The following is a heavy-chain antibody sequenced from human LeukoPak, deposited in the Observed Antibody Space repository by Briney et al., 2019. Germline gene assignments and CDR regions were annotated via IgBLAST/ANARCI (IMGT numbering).Heavy chain of an antibody. J-gene: IGHJ4*02. CDR2: ISAYNGNT. Sequence: ASVTVSCTASGYMFTSYGISWVRQAPGQGPEWMGWISAYNGNTNYAQNLQGRVTMTTDISTSTAYMELRSLRSDDTAVYYCVRDVGVNVVGNTTPFDYWGQGTLVTVSS. D-gene: IGHD1-26*01. CDR3: VRDVGVNVVGNTTPFDY. V-gene: IGHV1-18*01. CDR1: GYMFTSYG.